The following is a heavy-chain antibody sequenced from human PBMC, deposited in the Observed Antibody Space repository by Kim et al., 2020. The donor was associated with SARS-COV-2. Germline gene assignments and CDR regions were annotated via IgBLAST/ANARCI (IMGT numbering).Heavy chain of an antibody. V-gene: IGHV4-30-2*01. CDR1: GDSISSGDFS. Sequence: SETLSLTCAGLGDSISSGDFSWNWLRQPPGMGLEWIGYIYHNGTTYYNPSLKSRVSISIDRSRNQFSLKVSSVTAADTAVYYCARVATTYTGYSYMDVWGRGTTVTVSS. CDR3: ARVATTYTGYSYMDV. CDR2: IYHNGTT. D-gene: IGHD2-2*02. J-gene: IGHJ6*03.